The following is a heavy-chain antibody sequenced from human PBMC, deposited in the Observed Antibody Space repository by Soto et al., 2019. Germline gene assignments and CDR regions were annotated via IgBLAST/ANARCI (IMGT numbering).Heavy chain of an antibody. Sequence: QITLKESGPTRVKPTQTLTLTCTFSGFSLSTNGVGVGWIRQPPGKALGRLALIYWDDDKRYSPSLSNRLTITKDTSENQVVLTMTNMDPVDTATYFCVHRAGLQGNWNGGYFDYWGQGALVTVSS. V-gene: IGHV2-5*02. CDR1: GFSLSTNGVG. CDR3: VHRAGLQGNWNGGYFDY. CDR2: IYWDDDK. J-gene: IGHJ4*02. D-gene: IGHD1-1*01.